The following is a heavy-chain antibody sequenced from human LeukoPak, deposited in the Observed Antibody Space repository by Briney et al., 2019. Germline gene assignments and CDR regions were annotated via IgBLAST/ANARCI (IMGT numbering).Heavy chain of an antibody. CDR1: GFTFSSYA. J-gene: IGHJ4*02. CDR3: ARDWGSSSN. Sequence: GGSLRLSCAASGFTFSSYAMHWVRQAPGKGLEWVAVISYDGSNKYYADSVKGRFTISRDNSKNTLYLQMNSLRAEDTAVYYCARDWGSSSNWGQGTLVTVSS. V-gene: IGHV3-30*04. CDR2: ISYDGSNK. D-gene: IGHD3-16*01.